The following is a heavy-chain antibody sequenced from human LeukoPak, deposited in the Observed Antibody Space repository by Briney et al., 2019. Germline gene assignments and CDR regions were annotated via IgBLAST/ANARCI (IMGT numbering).Heavy chain of an antibody. D-gene: IGHD3-10*01. CDR1: GFTFSSYD. CDR2: GRYDGSNK. CDR3: AKRPPGSGLDY. J-gene: IGHJ4*02. Sequence: PGGSLRLSCATSGFTFSSYDMHWVRQAPGKGLEWVAFGRYDGSNKNYADSVQGRFTISRDNSKNTLYLHMTSLRAEDTAVYYCAKRPPGSGLDYWGQGTLLTVSS. V-gene: IGHV3-30*02.